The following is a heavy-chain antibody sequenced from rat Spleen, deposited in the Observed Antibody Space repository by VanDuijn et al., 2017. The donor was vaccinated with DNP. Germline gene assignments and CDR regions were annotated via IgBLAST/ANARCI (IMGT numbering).Heavy chain of an antibody. J-gene: IGHJ4*01. CDR1: GFTFSSFP. CDR2: ISTSGGST. V-gene: IGHV5-46*01. D-gene: IGHD4-2*01. Sequence: EVQLVESGGGLVQPGRSMKLSCAASGFTFSSFPMAWVRQAPTTGLEWVATISTSGGSTYYRDSVKGRFTISRDNAKSTLYLQMNSLRSEDTATYYCTRVWNYAMDAWGQGTSVTVSS. CDR3: TRVWNYAMDA.